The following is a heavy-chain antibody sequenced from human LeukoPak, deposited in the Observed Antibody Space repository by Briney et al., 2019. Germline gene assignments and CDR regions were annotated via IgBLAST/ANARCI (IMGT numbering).Heavy chain of an antibody. J-gene: IGHJ4*02. Sequence: GGSLRLSCAASGFTFSSYAMSWVRQDPGKGLEWVSAISGSGGSTYYADSVKGRFTISRDNSKNTLYLQMNSLRAEDTAVYYCAKSVRLYGSGSYASDYWGQGTLVTVSS. D-gene: IGHD3-10*01. CDR3: AKSVRLYGSGSYASDY. V-gene: IGHV3-23*01. CDR1: GFTFSSYA. CDR2: ISGSGGST.